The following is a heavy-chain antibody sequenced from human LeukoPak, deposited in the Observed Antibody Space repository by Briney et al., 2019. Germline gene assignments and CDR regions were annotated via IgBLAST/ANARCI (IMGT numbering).Heavy chain of an antibody. Sequence: SETLSLTCTVSGGSISSSSYYWGWIRQPPGKGLEWIGSIYYSGSTYYNPSLKSRVTISVDTSKNQFSLKLSSVTAADTAVYYCARAGLELVRSYYYMDVWGKGTTVTVSS. D-gene: IGHD1-7*01. V-gene: IGHV4-39*07. CDR3: ARAGLELVRSYYYMDV. J-gene: IGHJ6*03. CDR1: GGSISSSSYY. CDR2: IYYSGST.